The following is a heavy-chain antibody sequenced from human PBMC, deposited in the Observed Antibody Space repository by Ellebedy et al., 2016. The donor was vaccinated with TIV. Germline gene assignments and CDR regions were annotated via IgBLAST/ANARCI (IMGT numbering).Heavy chain of an antibody. CDR2: INAGNGNT. D-gene: IGHD3-22*01. CDR1: GYTFTSYA. V-gene: IGHV1-3*01. J-gene: IGHJ4*02. CDR3: ARVREYYYDSSGYYRDYYFDY. Sequence: ASVKVSCKASGYTFTSYAMHWVRQAPGQRLEWMGWINAGNGNTKYSQKFQGRVTITRDTSASTAYMELSSLRSEDTAVYYCARVREYYYDSSGYYRDYYFDYWGQGTLVTVSS.